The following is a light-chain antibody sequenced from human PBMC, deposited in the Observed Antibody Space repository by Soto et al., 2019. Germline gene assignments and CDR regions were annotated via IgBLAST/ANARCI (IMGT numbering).Light chain of an antibody. J-gene: IGLJ2*01. CDR3: GTDDRSLSGYVV. CDR1: SSNIGKNY. Sequence: QSVLTQPPSVSAAPGQEVTISCSGSSSNIGKNYVSWYQQLPGTAPKLLIYDNSKRHSGIPDRFSGSKAGTSATLGSTGLQTGDEAGYYCGTDDRSLSGYVVFGGGTKVTVL. CDR2: DNS. V-gene: IGLV1-51*01.